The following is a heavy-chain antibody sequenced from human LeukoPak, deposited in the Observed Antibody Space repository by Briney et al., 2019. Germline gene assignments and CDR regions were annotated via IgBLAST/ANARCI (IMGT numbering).Heavy chain of an antibody. V-gene: IGHV3-15*01. CDR1: GFIFSHAW. D-gene: IGHD3-16*02. CDR2: IRSGGAR. Sequence: PGGSLRLSCTASGFIFSHAWMNWVRQAPGKGLQWLGRIRSGGAREYAAPAQGRFTISRDDSRNTVYLEMNNLDTDDTAVYFCAVDTPVIHAQIDYWGQGTLVTVSS. CDR3: AVDTPVIHAQIDY. J-gene: IGHJ4*02.